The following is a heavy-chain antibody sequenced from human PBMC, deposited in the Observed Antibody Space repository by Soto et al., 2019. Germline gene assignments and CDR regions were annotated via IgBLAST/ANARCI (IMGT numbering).Heavy chain of an antibody. CDR2: IYHGGTT. V-gene: IGHV4-4*02. CDR3: ARVPAP. CDR1: GASISSTHW. Sequence: SETLSLTCAVSGASISSTHWWTWVRQPPGKGLEWIGEIYHGGTTDYNPSLKSRVTMSVDKSKNHFSLMVTSVTAADTAVYYCARVPAPWGQGTLVTVSS. J-gene: IGHJ4*02.